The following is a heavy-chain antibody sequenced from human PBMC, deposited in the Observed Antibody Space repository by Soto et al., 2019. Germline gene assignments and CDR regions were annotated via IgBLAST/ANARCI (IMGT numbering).Heavy chain of an antibody. Sequence: ASVKVSCKASGYTFTGYYMHWVRQAPGQGLEWMGWINPNSGGTNYAQKFQGWVTMTRDTSISTAYMELSRLRSDDTAVYYCARGRGISAAAVGLFDYWGQGTQVTVSS. D-gene: IGHD6-13*01. CDR1: GYTFTGYY. CDR2: INPNSGGT. V-gene: IGHV1-2*04. J-gene: IGHJ4*02. CDR3: ARGRGISAAAVGLFDY.